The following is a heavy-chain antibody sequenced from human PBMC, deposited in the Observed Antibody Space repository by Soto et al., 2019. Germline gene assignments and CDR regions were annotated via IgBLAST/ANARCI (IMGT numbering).Heavy chain of an antibody. D-gene: IGHD6-6*01. CDR1: GSTFSSYG. V-gene: IGHV3-30*18. CDR2: ISYDGSNK. Sequence: PGGSLRLSCAASGSTFSSYGMHWVRQAPGKGLEWVAVISYDGSNKYYADSVKGRFTISRDNSKNTLYLQMNSLRAEDTAVYYCEKDVEALARVGGMDVWGQGTTVTVYS. J-gene: IGHJ6*02. CDR3: EKDVEALARVGGMDV.